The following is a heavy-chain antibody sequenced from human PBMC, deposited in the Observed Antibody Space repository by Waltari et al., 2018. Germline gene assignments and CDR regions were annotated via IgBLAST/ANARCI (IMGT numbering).Heavy chain of an antibody. J-gene: IGHJ6*02. Sequence: EVQLVESGGGLVQPGGSLRLSCAASGFTFSSYAMHWVRQAPGKGLEYVSAISSNGGSTDYADSVKGRFTISRDNSKNTLYLQMNSLRAEDTAVYYCAMAKWELSDYYYGMDVWGQGTTVTVSS. CDR3: AMAKWELSDYYYGMDV. CDR1: GFTFSSYA. D-gene: IGHD1-26*01. V-gene: IGHV3-64*07. CDR2: ISSNGGST.